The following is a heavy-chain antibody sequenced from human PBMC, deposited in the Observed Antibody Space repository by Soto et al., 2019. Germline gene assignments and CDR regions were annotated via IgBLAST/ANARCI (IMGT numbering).Heavy chain of an antibody. J-gene: IGHJ4*02. V-gene: IGHV3-7*01. Sequence: GGSLRLSCAASGFTFSSYWMSWVRQAPGKGLEWVANIKQDGSEKYYVDSVKGRFTISRDKANNSLYLKMNSLRAEDTDVYYCASHSSSWLDLDYWGQGTLVTVSS. D-gene: IGHD6-13*01. CDR3: ASHSSSWLDLDY. CDR1: GFTFSSYW. CDR2: IKQDGSEK.